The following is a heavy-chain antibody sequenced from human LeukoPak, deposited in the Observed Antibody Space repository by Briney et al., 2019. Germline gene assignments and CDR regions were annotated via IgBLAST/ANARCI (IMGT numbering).Heavy chain of an antibody. CDR3: ARQPYYGSGSYYILPYYYGMDV. CDR1: GYTFTGYY. V-gene: IGHV1-2*02. D-gene: IGHD3-10*01. J-gene: IGHJ6*02. Sequence: ASVKVSCKASGYTFTGYYMHWVRQAPGQRLEWMGWINPNSGGTNYAQKFQGRVTMTRDTSISTAYMELSRLRSDDTAVYYCARQPYYGSGSYYILPYYYGMDVWGQGTTVTVSS. CDR2: INPNSGGT.